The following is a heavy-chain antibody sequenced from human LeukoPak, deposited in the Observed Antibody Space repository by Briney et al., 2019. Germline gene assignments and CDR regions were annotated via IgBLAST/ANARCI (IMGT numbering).Heavy chain of an antibody. J-gene: IGHJ3*02. CDR2: IKSKTDGGTT. CDR3: TTDLAEAAAGDAFDI. V-gene: IGHV3-15*01. CDR1: GFTFSNAW. D-gene: IGHD6-13*01. Sequence: GGSLRLSCAASGFTFSNAWMSWVRQAPGKGLEWVGRIKSKTDGGTTDYAAPVKGRFTISRDDSKNTLYLQMNSLKTEDTAVYYCTTDLAEAAAGDAFDIWGQGTMVTVSS.